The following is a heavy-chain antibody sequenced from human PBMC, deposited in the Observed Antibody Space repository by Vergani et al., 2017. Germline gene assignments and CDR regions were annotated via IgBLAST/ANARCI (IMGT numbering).Heavy chain of an antibody. J-gene: IGHJ6*02. CDR2: IYSTGST. Sequence: QVQLEESGPGLVKPSETLSLTCTVSGGSFNTYYWSWIRQSPGQGLEWIGYIYSTGSTNYNPSLNSRVTMSVDTSKNQFSLKLRSVTAAATAVYFCARVMYRDEASTGYRLEGMDIWGQGTTVTISS. CDR3: ARVMYRDEASTGYRLEGMDI. CDR1: GGSFNTYY. V-gene: IGHV4-59*13. D-gene: IGHD3-9*01.